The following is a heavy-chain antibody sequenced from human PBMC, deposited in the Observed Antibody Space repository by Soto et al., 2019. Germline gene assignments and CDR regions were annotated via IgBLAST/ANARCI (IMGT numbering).Heavy chain of an antibody. D-gene: IGHD6-13*01. CDR2: IYSGGRN. CDR1: GGSISSFY. V-gene: IGHV4-4*07. CDR3: ARGSSRWDY. Sequence: PSETLSLTCTVSGGSISSFYWSWIRQLAGKGLEWIGRIYSGGRNNYNTSLKRRVTMSVDTSKNQFSLRLSSVTAADAAMYYCARGSSRWDYCGQGTIVTVYS. J-gene: IGHJ4*02.